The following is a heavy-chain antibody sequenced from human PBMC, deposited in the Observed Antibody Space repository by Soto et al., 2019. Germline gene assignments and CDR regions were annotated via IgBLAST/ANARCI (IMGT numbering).Heavy chain of an antibody. CDR3: ARERITMVRGVIKHYYYYGMDV. D-gene: IGHD3-10*01. J-gene: IGHJ6*02. CDR2: INPSGGST. Sequence: ASVKVSCKASGYTFTSYYMHWVRQAPGQGLEWMGIINPSGGSTSYAQKFQGRVTMTRDTSTSTVYMELSSLRSEDTAVYYCARERITMVRGVIKHYYYYGMDVWGQGTTVTVSS. V-gene: IGHV1-46*01. CDR1: GYTFTSYY.